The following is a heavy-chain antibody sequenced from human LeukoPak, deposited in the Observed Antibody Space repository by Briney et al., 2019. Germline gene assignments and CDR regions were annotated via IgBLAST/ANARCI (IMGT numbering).Heavy chain of an antibody. V-gene: IGHV5-51*01. CDR2: IYPGDSDS. J-gene: IGHJ4*02. CDR3: ARNLGYSSGWYSDY. D-gene: IGHD6-19*01. Sequence: GGSLKISCKGSGYTFSSYWIGWVRQMPGKGLEWMGIIYPGDSDSRYSPSFKGQVTMSADKSIKTAYLQWISLKASDTAMYYCARNLGYSSGWYSDYWGQGTLVTVSS. CDR1: GYTFSSYW.